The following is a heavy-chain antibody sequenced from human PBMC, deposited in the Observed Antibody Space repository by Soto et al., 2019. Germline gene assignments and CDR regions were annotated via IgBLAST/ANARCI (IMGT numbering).Heavy chain of an antibody. CDR3: ARGGDYYYGMDV. V-gene: IGHV3-33*01. CDR2: IWYDGSNK. Sequence: QVQLVESGGGVVQPGRSLRLSCAASGFTFSSYGMHWVRQAPGKGLEWVAVIWYDGSNKYYADSVKGRFTISRDNSKNTLYLQMNSLRAADTAVYYCARGGDYYYGMDVWGQGTTVTVSS. CDR1: GFTFSSYG. J-gene: IGHJ6*02.